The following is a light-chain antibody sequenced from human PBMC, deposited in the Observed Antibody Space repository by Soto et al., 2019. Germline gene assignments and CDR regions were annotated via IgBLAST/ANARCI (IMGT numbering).Light chain of an antibody. Sequence: DIQMTQSPSSLSASVGDRVTITCRASQGISNFLAWHQQKPGKVPKLLIYAASTLQSGVPSRFSGSGSWTDFTLTITSLQPEDVATYYCQKYNSAPWTFGKGTKVEIK. CDR1: QGISNF. CDR2: AAS. CDR3: QKYNSAPWT. V-gene: IGKV1-27*01. J-gene: IGKJ1*01.